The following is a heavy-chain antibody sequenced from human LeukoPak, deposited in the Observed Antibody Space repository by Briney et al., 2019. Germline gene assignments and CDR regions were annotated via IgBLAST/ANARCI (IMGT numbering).Heavy chain of an antibody. J-gene: IGHJ4*02. CDR3: ARSYYYDSSGYPY. V-gene: IGHV4-38-2*02. D-gene: IGHD3-22*01. CDR2: INHSGST. CDR1: GCSISSGYY. Sequence: PSETLSLTCTVSGCSISSGYYWGWIRQPPGKGLEWIGEINHSGSTNYNPSLKSRVTISVDTSKNQFSLKLSSVTAADTAVYYCARSYYYDSSGYPYWGQGTLVTVSS.